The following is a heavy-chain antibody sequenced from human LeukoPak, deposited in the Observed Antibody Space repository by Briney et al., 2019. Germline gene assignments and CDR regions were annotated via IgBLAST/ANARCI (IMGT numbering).Heavy chain of an antibody. CDR2: INPSGGST. CDR3: ARDNSQGEYYYYMDV. Sequence: ASVKVSCKASGYTFTSYYMHWVRQAPGQGLEWMGIINPSGGSTSYAQKFQGRVTMTRDTSTSTVYMELSSLRSEDTAVYYCARDNSQGEYYYYMDVWGKGTTVTVPS. J-gene: IGHJ6*03. CDR1: GYTFTSYY. D-gene: IGHD3-16*01. V-gene: IGHV1-46*01.